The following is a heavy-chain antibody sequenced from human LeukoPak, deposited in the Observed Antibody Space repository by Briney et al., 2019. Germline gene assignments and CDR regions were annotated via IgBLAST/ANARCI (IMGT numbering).Heavy chain of an antibody. Sequence: PGGSLRLSCAASGFTFSSYGMHWVRQAPGKGLEWVAFIRYDGSNKYYADSVKGRFTISRDNSKNTLYLQMNSLRAEDTAVYYSYTGLGALDYWGQGTLVIVSS. CDR3: YTGLGALDY. V-gene: IGHV3-30*02. D-gene: IGHD3-10*01. CDR2: IRYDGSNK. CDR1: GFTFSSYG. J-gene: IGHJ4*02.